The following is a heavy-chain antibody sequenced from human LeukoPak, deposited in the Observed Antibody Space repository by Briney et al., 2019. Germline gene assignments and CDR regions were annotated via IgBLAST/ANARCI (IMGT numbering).Heavy chain of an antibody. CDR2: IHPSGSV. D-gene: IGHD1-26*01. CDR3: ARGTDDKKVGY. V-gene: IGHV4-59*02. CDR1: GGSVSHYY. J-gene: IGHJ4*02. Sequence: SETLSLTCPVSGGSVSHYYWNWVRLPPGKHLEWIGCIHPSGSVHRNPSLESRVTISVDTSNNQFSLKLASVTAADTAVYYCARGTDDKKVGYWGQGTLVTVSS.